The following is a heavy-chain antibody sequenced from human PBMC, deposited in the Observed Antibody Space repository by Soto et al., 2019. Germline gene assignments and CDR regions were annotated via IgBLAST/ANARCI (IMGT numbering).Heavy chain of an antibody. CDR1: GFTFGDYA. CDR2: IRSKAYGGTT. J-gene: IGHJ5*02. Sequence: PGGSLRLSCTASGFTFGDYAMSWFRQAPGKGLEWVGFIRSKAYGGTTEYAASVKGRFTISRDDSKSIAYLQMNSLKTEDTAVYYCNRHRPLRFFEWLTSDCFDPWGQGTLVTVSS. CDR3: NRHRPLRFFEWLTSDCFDP. V-gene: IGHV3-49*03. D-gene: IGHD3-3*01.